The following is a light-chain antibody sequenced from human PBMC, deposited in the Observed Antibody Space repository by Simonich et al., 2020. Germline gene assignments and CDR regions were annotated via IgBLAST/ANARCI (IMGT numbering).Light chain of an antibody. CDR3: QQYYSTRT. V-gene: IGKV4-1*01. CDR1: QSVLYSSNNKNY. Sequence: DIVMTQSPDSLAVSLGERATIHCKSSQSVLYSSNNKNYLAWYQKKPGQPPKLLIYWASTRESGVPDRFRGSGSGTDFTLTISSLQAEDVAVYYCQQYYSTRTFGQGTKVEIK. CDR2: WAS. J-gene: IGKJ1*01.